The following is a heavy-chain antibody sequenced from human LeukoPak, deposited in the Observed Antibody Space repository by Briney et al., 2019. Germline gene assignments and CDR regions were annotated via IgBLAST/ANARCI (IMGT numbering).Heavy chain of an antibody. CDR3: ARYCTGSSSPYYFDY. Sequence: SETLSLTCSVSGGSITTGDYHWSWVRQPPGKGLEWLATIHYRGGTYYNPALKSRVTISTDTSKNQFSLKLTSVTAADTALYYCARYCTGSSSPYYFDYWGQGTLVTVSS. J-gene: IGHJ4*02. D-gene: IGHD2-8*02. CDR2: IHYRGGT. V-gene: IGHV4-39*07. CDR1: GGSITTGDYH.